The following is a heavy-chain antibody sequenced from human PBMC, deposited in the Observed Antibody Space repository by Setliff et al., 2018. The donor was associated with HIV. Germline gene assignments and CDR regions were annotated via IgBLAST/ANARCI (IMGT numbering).Heavy chain of an antibody. CDR1: GGSLSSYY. J-gene: IGHJ4*02. CDR3: ARSLLPSITVAGTIGY. V-gene: IGHV4-59*08. CDR2: IYYSGRT. D-gene: IGHD6-19*01. Sequence: KPSETLSLTCTVSGGSLSSYYWSWIRQHPGKGLEWIGYIYYSGRTYYNPSLKSRVAISLDTSKNHFSLKLSSVTAADTAVYYCARSLLPSITVAGTIGYWGQGSLVTVSS.